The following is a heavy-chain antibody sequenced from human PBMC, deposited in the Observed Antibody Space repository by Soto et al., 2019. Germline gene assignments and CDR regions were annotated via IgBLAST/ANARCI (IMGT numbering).Heavy chain of an antibody. CDR2: INPNSGGT. V-gene: IGHV1-2*02. Sequence: QVQLVQSGAEVKKPGSSVKVSCKASGYTFTGYYMHWVRQAPGQGLEWMGWINPNSGGTNYAQKFQGRVTMTRDTSISTAYMELSRLRSDDTAVYYCARGSLQLERRGAFDIWGQGTMVTVSS. J-gene: IGHJ3*02. CDR1: GYTFTGYY. CDR3: ARGSLQLERRGAFDI. D-gene: IGHD1-1*01.